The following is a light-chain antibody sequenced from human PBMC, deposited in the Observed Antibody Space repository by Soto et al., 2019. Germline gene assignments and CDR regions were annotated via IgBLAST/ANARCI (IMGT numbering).Light chain of an antibody. CDR1: QSLLHNNGYNY. Sequence: DIVMRQSPLCLPVTPGGPASISCRSNQSLLHNNGYNYLDWYMQXPGXSPXXLIYLGSNRASGVPDRLSGSGSGTDFTLKISRVDAADVGVYYCMQALQSLTFGQGTRLEIK. V-gene: IGKV2-28*01. J-gene: IGKJ5*01. CDR3: MQALQSLT. CDR2: LGS.